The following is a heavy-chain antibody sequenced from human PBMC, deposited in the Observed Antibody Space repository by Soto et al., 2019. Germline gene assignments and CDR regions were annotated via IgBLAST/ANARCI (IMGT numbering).Heavy chain of an antibody. CDR2: IYRTGST. CDR1: GGSFTSNNW. Sequence: SETLSLTCAVSGGSFTSNNWWTWVRQPPGQGLEWIGEIYRTGSTNYNPSLKSRVTISLDKSENQFSLKVTSLTAADTAVYFCARDNYGPLDYWGQGTLVTVSS. CDR3: ARDNYGPLDY. D-gene: IGHD3-10*01. V-gene: IGHV4-4*02. J-gene: IGHJ4*02.